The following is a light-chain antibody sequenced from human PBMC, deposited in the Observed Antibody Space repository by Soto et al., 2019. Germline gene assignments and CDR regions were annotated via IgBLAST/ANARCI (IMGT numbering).Light chain of an antibody. CDR2: DVN. V-gene: IGLV2-14*01. J-gene: IGLJ1*01. CDR3: SSYTSSSTPYV. CDR1: SSDVGGYNY. Sequence: QSALTQPASVSGSPGQSITISCTGTSSDVGGYNYVSWYQQHPVKAPKLMIYDVNNRPSGVSDRFSGSKSGNTASLTISGLQAEDEADYYCSSYTSSSTPYVFGTGTKLTVL.